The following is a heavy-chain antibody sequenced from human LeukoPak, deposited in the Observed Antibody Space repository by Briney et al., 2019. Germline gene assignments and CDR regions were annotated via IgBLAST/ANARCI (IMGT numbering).Heavy chain of an antibody. D-gene: IGHD5-18*01. V-gene: IGHV4-59*01. J-gene: IGHJ4*02. Sequence: KSSETLSLTCTVSGGSISSYYWSRIRQPPGKGLEWIGYIYYSGSTNYNPSLKSRVTISVDTSKNQFSLKLSSVTAADTAVYYCARMEGYGYSGHTEYWGQGTLVTVSS. CDR2: IYYSGST. CDR1: GGSISSYY. CDR3: ARMEGYGYSGHTEY.